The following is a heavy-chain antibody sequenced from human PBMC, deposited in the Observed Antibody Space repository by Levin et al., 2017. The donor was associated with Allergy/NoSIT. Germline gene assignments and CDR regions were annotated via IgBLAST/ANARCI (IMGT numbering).Heavy chain of an antibody. Sequence: QPGGSLRLSCAASGFTFSSHAMSWVRQSPVKGLEWVSGISGSGGSTYYADSVQGRFTISRDNSKNTLYVQMNSLRAEDTAVYYCAKSYGDYEQIPYYYYYMDVWGKGTMVTVSS. CDR3: AKSYGDYEQIPYYYYYMDV. D-gene: IGHD4-17*01. J-gene: IGHJ6*03. CDR2: ISGSGGST. V-gene: IGHV3-23*01. CDR1: GFTFSSHA.